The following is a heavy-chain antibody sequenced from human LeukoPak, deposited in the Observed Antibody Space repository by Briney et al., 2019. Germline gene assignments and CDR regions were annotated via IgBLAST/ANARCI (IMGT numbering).Heavy chain of an antibody. J-gene: IGHJ4*02. D-gene: IGHD3-10*01. CDR2: ISSSSSYI. CDR3: ARATSFNPYGSGSYYFNY. Sequence: PGGSLRLSCAASGFTFSSYGMNWVRQAPGKGLEWVSSISSSSSYIYYGDSVKGRFTISRDNAKNSLYLQMNSLRAEDTAVYYCARATSFNPYGSGSYYFNYWGQGTLVTVSS. V-gene: IGHV3-21*01. CDR1: GFTFSSYG.